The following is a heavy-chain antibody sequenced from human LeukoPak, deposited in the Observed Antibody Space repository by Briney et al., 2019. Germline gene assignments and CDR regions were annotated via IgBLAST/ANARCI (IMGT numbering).Heavy chain of an antibody. CDR3: ARGASIWYYDILTGYYNGWSDP. D-gene: IGHD3-9*01. CDR2: INPSGGST. V-gene: IGHV1-46*01. Sequence: GASVKVSCKASGYTFTSYYMHWVRQAPGQGLEWMGIINPSGGSTSYAQKFQGRVTMTRDTSTSTVYMELSSLRSEDTAVYYCARGASIWYYDILTGYYNGWSDPWGQGTLVTVSS. J-gene: IGHJ5*02. CDR1: GYTFTSYY.